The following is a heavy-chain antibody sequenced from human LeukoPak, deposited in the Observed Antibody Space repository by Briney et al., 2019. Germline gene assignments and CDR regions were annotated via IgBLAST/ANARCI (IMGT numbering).Heavy chain of an antibody. CDR3: ARRAPFYYNSWSPTHDYGMDV. CDR1: GFTFRDYY. Sequence: AGSLTLSCPPSGFTFRDYYMAWIRPAPGRGREWISYISTSGSAVYYADLVKGRFTMSRDNAKNSLYLQMNSLRAEDTAVYYCARRAPFYYNSWSPTHDYGMDVWGQGTTVTVSS. D-gene: IGHD3-10*01. CDR2: ISTSGSAV. J-gene: IGHJ6*02. V-gene: IGHV3-11*01.